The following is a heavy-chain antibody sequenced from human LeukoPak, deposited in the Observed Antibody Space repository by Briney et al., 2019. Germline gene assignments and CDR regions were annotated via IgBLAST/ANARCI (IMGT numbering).Heavy chain of an antibody. D-gene: IGHD4-11*01. CDR3: ASLQKPGWFDP. V-gene: IGHV4-34*01. CDR2: INHSGST. J-gene: IGHJ5*02. CDR1: GGSFSGYY. Sequence: SETLSLTCAVYGGSFSGYYWSWIRQPPGKGLEWIGEINHSGSTNYNPSLKSRVTISVDTSKNQFSLKLSSVTAADTALYYCASLQKPGWFDPWGQGTLVTVSS.